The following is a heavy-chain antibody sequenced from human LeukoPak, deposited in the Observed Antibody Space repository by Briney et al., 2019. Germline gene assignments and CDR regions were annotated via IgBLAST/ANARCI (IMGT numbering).Heavy chain of an antibody. CDR3: ARDEAYGSGSYSPSATFDY. Sequence: GRSLRLSCAASGFTFSSYGMHWVRQAPGKGLEWVAVIWYDGSNKYYADSVKGRFTISRDNSENTLYLQMNSLRAEDTAVYYWARDEAYGSGSYSPSATFDYWGQGTLVTVSS. CDR2: IWYDGSNK. J-gene: IGHJ4*02. V-gene: IGHV3-33*01. CDR1: GFTFSSYG. D-gene: IGHD3-10*01.